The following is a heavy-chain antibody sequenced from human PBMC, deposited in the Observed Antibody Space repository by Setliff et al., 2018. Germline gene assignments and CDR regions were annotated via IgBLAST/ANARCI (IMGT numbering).Heavy chain of an antibody. CDR2: LYYSGST. Sequence: SETLSLTCTVSGGFINNGDYNWGWVRQPPGEGLEGVGSLYYSGSTYYNPSLXXXXTXXXXXXXXXXXXXXXXXXXADTAVYYCARFGGSASVARFSPPIWGPGSLVTVSS. CDR3: ARFGGSASVARFSPPI. CDR1: GGFINNGDYN. J-gene: IGHJ4*01. V-gene: IGHV4-39*01. D-gene: IGHD3-10*01.